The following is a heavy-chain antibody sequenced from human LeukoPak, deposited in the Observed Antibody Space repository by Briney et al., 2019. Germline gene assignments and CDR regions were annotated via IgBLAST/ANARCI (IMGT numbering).Heavy chain of an antibody. Sequence: GGSLRLSCAASGFTFSSYGMHWVRQAPGKGLEWVAVISYDGSNKYYADSVKGRFTISRDNSKNTLYLQMNSLRAEDTAVYYCAKDLGVRGDKGNWFDPWGQGTLVTVSS. D-gene: IGHD3-10*01. CDR2: ISYDGSNK. CDR3: AKDLGVRGDKGNWFDP. V-gene: IGHV3-30*18. CDR1: GFTFSSYG. J-gene: IGHJ5*02.